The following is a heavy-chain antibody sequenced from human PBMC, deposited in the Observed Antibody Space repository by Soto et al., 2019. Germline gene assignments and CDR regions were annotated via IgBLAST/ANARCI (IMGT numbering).Heavy chain of an antibody. CDR1: GFTFSSYG. Sequence: QVQLVESGGGVVQPGRSLRLSCAASGFTFSSYGMHWVRQAPGMGLEWVAVISYDGSNKYYADSVKGRFTISRDNSKNTLYLQMSSLRAEDTAVYYCVKDGSSGWPYYYGLDVWGQGTTVTVSS. CDR3: VKDGSSGWPYYYGLDV. CDR2: ISYDGSNK. D-gene: IGHD6-19*01. J-gene: IGHJ6*02. V-gene: IGHV3-30*18.